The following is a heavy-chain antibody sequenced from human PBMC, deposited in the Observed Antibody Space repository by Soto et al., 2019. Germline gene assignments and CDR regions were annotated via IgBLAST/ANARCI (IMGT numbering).Heavy chain of an antibody. Sequence: PGGSLRLSCAASGFTFSSYSMNWVRQAPGKGLEWVSSISSSSSTTYYADSVKGRFTISRDNAKNSLYLQMNSLRAEDTAVYYCAREADILNWFDPWGQGTLVTVSS. J-gene: IGHJ5*02. D-gene: IGHD3-9*01. V-gene: IGHV3-48*01. CDR3: AREADILNWFDP. CDR1: GFTFSSYS. CDR2: ISSSSSTT.